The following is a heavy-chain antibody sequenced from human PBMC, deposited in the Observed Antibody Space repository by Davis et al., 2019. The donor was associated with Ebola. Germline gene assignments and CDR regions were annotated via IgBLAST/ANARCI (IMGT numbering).Heavy chain of an antibody. V-gene: IGHV3-23*01. CDR1: GFTFSSYA. Sequence: PGGSLRLSCAASGFTFSSYAMSWVRQAPGKGLEWVSAISGSGGSTYYADSVKGRFTISRDNSKNTLYLQMNNLRAEDTAVYYCAKPHSYYYGSGSYFDAFDIWGQGTMVTVSS. J-gene: IGHJ3*02. CDR3: AKPHSYYYGSGSYFDAFDI. CDR2: ISGSGGST. D-gene: IGHD3-10*01.